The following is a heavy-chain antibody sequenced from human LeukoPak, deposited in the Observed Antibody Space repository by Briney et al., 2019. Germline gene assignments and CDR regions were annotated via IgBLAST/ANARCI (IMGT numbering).Heavy chain of an antibody. V-gene: IGHV1-18*04. D-gene: IGHD4-17*01. CDR1: GYTFSSYG. J-gene: IGHJ5*02. CDR2: ISAYNGET. CDR3: ARDSDYGDYGFDP. Sequence: ASVKVSCKASGYTFSSYGISWVRQAPGQGLEWLGWISAYNGETNYAQKLQGRVTMTTDTSTSTAYMELRSLRSDDTAVYYCARDSDYGDYGFDPWGQGTLVTVSS.